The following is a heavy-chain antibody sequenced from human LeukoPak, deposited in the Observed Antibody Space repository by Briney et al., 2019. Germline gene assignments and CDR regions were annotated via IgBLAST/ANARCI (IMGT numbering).Heavy chain of an antibody. CDR1: GFTFSSYA. J-gene: IGHJ4*02. CDR2: ISGSGGST. Sequence: GGSLRLSCAASGFTFSSYAMSWVRQAPGKGLEWVSAISGSGGSTYYADSVKGRFTISRDNSKNTLYLQMNSLRGEDTAVYHCARVLGSSSWYFDYWGQGTLVTVSS. CDR3: ARVLGSSSWYFDY. D-gene: IGHD6-13*01. V-gene: IGHV3-23*01.